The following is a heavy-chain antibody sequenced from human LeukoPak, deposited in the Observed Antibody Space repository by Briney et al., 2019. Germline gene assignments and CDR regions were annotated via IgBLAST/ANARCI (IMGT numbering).Heavy chain of an antibody. CDR3: ARDIPGGASFLDQ. CDR2: IHESGSYQ. Sequence: GGSLRLSCAASGFTFNNYWMTWVRQAPRKGLEWVAHIHESGSYQNYVDSVRGRFTVSRDNTKRVLYLQMDSLRAEDTAVYYCARDIPGGASFLDQWGQGTLVTVSS. J-gene: IGHJ5*02. D-gene: IGHD5-18*01. CDR1: GFTFNNYW. V-gene: IGHV3-7*01.